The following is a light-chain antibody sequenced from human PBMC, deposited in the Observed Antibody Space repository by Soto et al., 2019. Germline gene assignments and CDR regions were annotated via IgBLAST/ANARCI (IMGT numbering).Light chain of an antibody. J-gene: IGKJ1*01. Sequence: DIQVTQSPSTLSGSVGDRVTITCRASQSISTWLAWYQQKPGKAPKLLIYDASSLESGVPSRFSGSVSGTEFTLTISSLQPDDFATYYCQQYKSYSTFGQGTKVDIK. V-gene: IGKV1-5*01. CDR3: QQYKSYST. CDR1: QSISTW. CDR2: DAS.